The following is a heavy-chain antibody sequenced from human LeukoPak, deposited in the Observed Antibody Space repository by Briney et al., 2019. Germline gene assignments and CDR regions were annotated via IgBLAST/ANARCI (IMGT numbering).Heavy chain of an antibody. D-gene: IGHD6-6*01. V-gene: IGHV3-48*01. J-gene: IGHJ1*01. CDR2: ISSSSSKT. Sequence: GGSLRLSCAASGFTFSNYNMNWVRQAPGKGLEWVSYISSSSSKTDYADSVKGRFTISRDNAKNSLYLQMNSLRAEDTAVCYCAKDGYIAARPEYFQHWGQGTLVTVSS. CDR3: AKDGYIAARPEYFQH. CDR1: GFTFSNYN.